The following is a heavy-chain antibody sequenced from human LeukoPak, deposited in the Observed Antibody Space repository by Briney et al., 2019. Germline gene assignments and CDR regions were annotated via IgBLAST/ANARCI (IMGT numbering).Heavy chain of an antibody. CDR2: IYTSGST. D-gene: IGHD1-26*01. Sequence: SETLSLTCTVSGGSISSYYWSWIRQPAGKGLEWIGRIYTSGSTNYNPSLKSRVTMSVDTSKNQFSLKLSSVTAADAAVYYCARAMVGATMNWFDPWGQGTLVTVSS. V-gene: IGHV4-4*07. CDR3: ARAMVGATMNWFDP. CDR1: GGSISSYY. J-gene: IGHJ5*02.